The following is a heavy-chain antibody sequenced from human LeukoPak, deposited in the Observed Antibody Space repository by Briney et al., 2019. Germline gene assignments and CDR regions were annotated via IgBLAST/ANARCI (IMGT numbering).Heavy chain of an antibody. Sequence: GGSLRLSCAASGFTFSSYEMNWVRQAPGKGLEWVSYISSSGSTIYCADSVKGRFTISRDNAKNSLYLQMNSLRAEDTAVYYCARTYDSSGYYGGAFDIWGQGTMVTVSS. CDR3: ARTYDSSGYYGGAFDI. CDR2: ISSSGSTI. J-gene: IGHJ3*02. V-gene: IGHV3-48*03. CDR1: GFTFSSYE. D-gene: IGHD3-22*01.